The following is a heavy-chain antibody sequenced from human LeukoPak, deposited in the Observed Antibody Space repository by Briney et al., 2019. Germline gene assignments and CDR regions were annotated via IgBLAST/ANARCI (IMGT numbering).Heavy chain of an antibody. CDR2: IYTSGST. Sequence: SETLSLTCTVSGGSISSGSYYWSWIRQPAGKGLEWIGRIYTSGSTNYNPSLNSRVTISVDTSKNQFSLKLSSVPAADTAVYYCARAIAVAGFSWFDPWGQGTLVTVSS. D-gene: IGHD6-19*01. CDR1: GGSISSGSYY. CDR3: ARAIAVAGFSWFDP. J-gene: IGHJ5*02. V-gene: IGHV4-61*02.